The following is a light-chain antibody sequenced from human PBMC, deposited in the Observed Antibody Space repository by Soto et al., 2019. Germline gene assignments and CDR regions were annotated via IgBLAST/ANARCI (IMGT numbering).Light chain of an antibody. J-gene: IGLJ1*01. V-gene: IGLV2-14*03. Sequence: QSALAQPASVSGSPGQSLTISCAGSSRDIGGYDFVSWYQQHPGEVPKLIIFDVSDRPSGVSDRFSGSKSGDTASLTISGLQVEDEADYYCSSFSNSDTPYVFGTGTKLTVL. CDR1: SRDIGGYDF. CDR3: SSFSNSDTPYV. CDR2: DVS.